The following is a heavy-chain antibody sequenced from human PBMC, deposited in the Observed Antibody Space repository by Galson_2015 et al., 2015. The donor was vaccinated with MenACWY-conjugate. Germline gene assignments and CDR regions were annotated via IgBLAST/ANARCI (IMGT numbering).Heavy chain of an antibody. V-gene: IGHV3-23*01. D-gene: IGHD2-15*01. CDR1: GFTISTYA. J-gene: IGHJ2*01. CDR2: ISGSGGGT. CDR3: AKHHCPVPPLYFDP. Sequence: SLRISCAASGFTISTYAINWVRQAPGKGLEWVSAISGSGGGTYYADSVKGRVTISRDNSKNTLYLQMNSLRAEDTAVYYCAKHHCPVPPLYFDPWRRGSLVPVPS.